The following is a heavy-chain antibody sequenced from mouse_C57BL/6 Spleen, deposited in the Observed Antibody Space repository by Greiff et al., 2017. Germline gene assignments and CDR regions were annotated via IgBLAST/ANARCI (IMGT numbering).Heavy chain of an antibody. Sequence: QVQLKESGAELVKPGASVKMSCKASGYTFTSYWITWVKQRPGQGLEWIGDIYPGSGSTNYNEKFKSKATLTVDTSSSTAYMQLSSLTSEDSAVYYCARRGFDYYGSIAYWGQGTLVTVSA. CDR3: ARRGFDYYGSIAY. J-gene: IGHJ3*01. CDR2: IYPGSGST. CDR1: GYTFTSYW. V-gene: IGHV1-55*01. D-gene: IGHD1-1*01.